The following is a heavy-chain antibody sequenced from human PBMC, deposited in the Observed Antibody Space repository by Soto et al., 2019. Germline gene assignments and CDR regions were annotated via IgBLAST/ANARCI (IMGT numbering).Heavy chain of an antibody. CDR1: GDSVSSNSAA. Sequence: SLTCAISGDSVSSNSAALNWIRQSPSRRLEWLGRTYYRSKWYNDYAVSVKSRITINPDTSKNQFSLQLNSVTPEDTAVYYCARGERGSYYPYYYYGMDVWGQGTTVNVSS. J-gene: IGHJ6*02. V-gene: IGHV6-1*01. CDR3: ARGERGSYYPYYYYGMDV. D-gene: IGHD1-26*01. CDR2: TYYRSKWYN.